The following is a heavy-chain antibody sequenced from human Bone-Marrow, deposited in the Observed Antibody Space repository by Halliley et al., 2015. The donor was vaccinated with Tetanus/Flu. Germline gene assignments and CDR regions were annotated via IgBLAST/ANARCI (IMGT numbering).Heavy chain of an antibody. CDR1: GGTLNSHV. CDR2: FTPCLDTT. Sequence: QVQLVQSGAEVKRPGSSVKVSCKASGGTLNSHVISWVRQAPRQGLEWMGRFTPCLDTTHYGQNFQGRLTFTAAESTSTVYMELSSRKSKDTAVFFCAKVDQFGDPFDFWGRGSRLSASS. V-gene: IGHV1-69*11. J-gene: IGHJ4*02. CDR3: AKVDQFGDPFDF. D-gene: IGHD3-10*01.